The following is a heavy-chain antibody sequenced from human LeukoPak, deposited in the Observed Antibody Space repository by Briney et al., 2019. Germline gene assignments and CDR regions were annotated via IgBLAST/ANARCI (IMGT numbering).Heavy chain of an antibody. V-gene: IGHV3-23*01. J-gene: IGHJ3*02. CDR3: AKEYSRHDAFDI. Sequence: PGGSLRLSCAASGFTFSNYAMSWVRQAPGMGLEWVSTISGSGGSTYDADSMKGRFTISRDNSKNTLYLQMNSLRAEDTALYYCAKEYSRHDAFDIWGQGTMVTVSS. D-gene: IGHD2-15*01. CDR1: GFTFSNYA. CDR2: ISGSGGST.